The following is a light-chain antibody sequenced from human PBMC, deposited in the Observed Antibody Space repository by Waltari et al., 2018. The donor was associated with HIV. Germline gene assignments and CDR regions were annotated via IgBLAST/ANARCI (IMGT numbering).Light chain of an antibody. CDR3: QSYDRSLDWV. CDR2: GGA. Sequence: QSVLTQPPSASGTPGQRVTISCSGSSSNIGAGYDVHWYQQLPGTAPKLLIYGGANRPSGVPDRFSASKSGTSASLAISGLQAEDEADYFCQSYDRSLDWVFGGGTKLTVL. V-gene: IGLV1-40*01. CDR1: SSNIGAGYD. J-gene: IGLJ3*02.